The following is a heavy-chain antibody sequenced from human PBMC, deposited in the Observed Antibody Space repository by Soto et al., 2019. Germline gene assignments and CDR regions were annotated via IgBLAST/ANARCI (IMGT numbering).Heavy chain of an antibody. CDR1: GFTFSSYD. CDR2: IGTAGDT. V-gene: IGHV3-13*01. CDR3: ARGYCSGGSCYCIDY. J-gene: IGHJ4*02. D-gene: IGHD2-15*01. Sequence: HPGGSLRLSCAASGFTFSSYDMHWVRQATGKGLEWVSAIGTAGDTYYPGSVKGRFTISRENAKNSLYLQMNSLRAGDTAVYYCARGYCSGGSCYCIDYWGQGTLVTVSS.